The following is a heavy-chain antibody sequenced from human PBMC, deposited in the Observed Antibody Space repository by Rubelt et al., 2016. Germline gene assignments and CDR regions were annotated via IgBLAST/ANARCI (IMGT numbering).Heavy chain of an antibody. J-gene: IGHJ4*02. V-gene: IGHV1-69*01. CDR2: LIPIFGTS. Sequence: QVQLVQSGAEVKKPGSSVKVSCKASGGTFSSYAISWVRQAPGQGLEWMGGLIPIFGTSKHGRKDQGRGTLAGDESTSTSYMKLRSLRSEDTAVYDWGSDTSSIAPGGYWGQGTLVTVSS. CDR3: GSDTSSIAPGGY. D-gene: IGHD6-6*01. CDR1: GGTFSSYA.